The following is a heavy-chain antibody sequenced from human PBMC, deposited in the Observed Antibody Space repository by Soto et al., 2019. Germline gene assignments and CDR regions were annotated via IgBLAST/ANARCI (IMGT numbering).Heavy chain of an antibody. CDR1: GFIVSDYW. J-gene: IGHJ4*02. CDR3: VSFEAIGS. V-gene: IGHV3-7*01. CDR2: IKDDGSRK. Sequence: EVQLVESGGGLVQPGGSLRRSCAASGFIVSDYWMAWVRQAPGKGLEWVANIKDDGSRKYYMAFAKGRITISSDTATNSLCLQMNSLRVEDTAVYYCVSFEAIGSWCQGALVTVSA.